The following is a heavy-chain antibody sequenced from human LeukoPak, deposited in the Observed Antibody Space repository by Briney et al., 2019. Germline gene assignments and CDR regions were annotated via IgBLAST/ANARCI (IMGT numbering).Heavy chain of an antibody. CDR3: ARGRYYDILTRVFDS. J-gene: IGHJ4*02. D-gene: IGHD3-9*01. V-gene: IGHV3-30*04. CDR2: ISYDGSNK. CDR1: AFTFSSYA. Sequence: GGSLRLSCAASAFTFSSYAMHWVRQAPGKGLEWVAIISYDGSNKYYADSVKGRFTISRDNSEKTLFLQMNSLRPEDTAIYYCARGRYYDILTRVFDSWGQGTLVTVSS.